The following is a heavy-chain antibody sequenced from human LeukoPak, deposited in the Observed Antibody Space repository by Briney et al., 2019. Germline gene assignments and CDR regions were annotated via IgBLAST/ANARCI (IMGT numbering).Heavy chain of an antibody. Sequence: ASVKVSCKASGYTFTSYAMHWVRQAPGQRLEWMGWINAGNGNTKYSQKFQGRVTITRDTSASTAYMELRSLRSDDTAVYYCARGDASLVVPIDPWGQGTLVTVSS. CDR3: ARGDASLVVPIDP. CDR1: GYTFTSYA. V-gene: IGHV1-3*01. D-gene: IGHD2-2*01. CDR2: INAGNGNT. J-gene: IGHJ5*02.